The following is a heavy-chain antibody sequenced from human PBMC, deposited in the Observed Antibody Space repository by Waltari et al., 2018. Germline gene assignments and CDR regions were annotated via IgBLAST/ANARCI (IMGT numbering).Heavy chain of an antibody. D-gene: IGHD2-21*02. CDR2: INPSGGST. Sequence: QVQLVQSGAEVKKPGASVKVSCKASGYTFTSYYMHWVRQAPGQGLEWMGIINPSGGSTSYAQKFQGRVTMTRDTSTSTVYMELSSLRSEDTAVYYCAMGNCGGDCYGAGNSFQHWGQGTLVTVSS. CDR1: GYTFTSYY. J-gene: IGHJ1*01. CDR3: AMGNCGGDCYGAGNSFQH. V-gene: IGHV1-46*01.